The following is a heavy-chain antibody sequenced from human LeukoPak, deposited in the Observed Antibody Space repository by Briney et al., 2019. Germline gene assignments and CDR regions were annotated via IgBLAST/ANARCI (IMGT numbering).Heavy chain of an antibody. J-gene: IGHJ4*02. CDR1: GYTFTSYY. Sequence: GASVKVSCKASGYTFTSYYMHWVRQAPGQGLEWMGIINPSGGSTSYAQKFQGRVTMTRDTSTSTVYMELSSLRSEDTAVYYCAKGLKYYYDSSPSPGMYWGQGTLVTVSS. CDR2: INPSGGST. V-gene: IGHV1-46*01. CDR3: AKGLKYYYDSSPSPGMY. D-gene: IGHD3-22*01.